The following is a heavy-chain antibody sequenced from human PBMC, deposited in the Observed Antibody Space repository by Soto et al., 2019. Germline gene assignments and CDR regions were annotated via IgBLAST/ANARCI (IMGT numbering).Heavy chain of an antibody. Sequence: PGGSLRLSCAASGFTFSSYSMNWVRQAPGKGLEWVSYISSSSSTIYYADSVKGRFTISRDNSKNTLYLQMSGLRSEDTAVYYYAAAILGDWSLDYWGQGTQVTGSS. CDR2: ISSSSSTI. D-gene: IGHD2-21*02. CDR1: GFTFSSYS. V-gene: IGHV3-48*01. CDR3: AAAILGDWSLDY. J-gene: IGHJ4*02.